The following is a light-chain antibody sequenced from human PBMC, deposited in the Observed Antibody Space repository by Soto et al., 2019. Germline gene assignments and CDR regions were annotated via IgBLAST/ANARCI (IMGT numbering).Light chain of an antibody. Sequence: EIVLTQSPGTLSLSPGERATLSCRASQSVNSNYLAWYQQKPGQAPRLLMYETSTRATGIPDRFSGSGSGTDFTLTIRRLEPEDFAVYFCQQFGTSPLWTFGQGTKVDIK. V-gene: IGKV3-20*01. J-gene: IGKJ1*01. CDR1: QSVNSNY. CDR2: ETS. CDR3: QQFGTSPLWT.